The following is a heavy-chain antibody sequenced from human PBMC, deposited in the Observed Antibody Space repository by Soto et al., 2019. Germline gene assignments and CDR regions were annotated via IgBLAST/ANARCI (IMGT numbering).Heavy chain of an antibody. D-gene: IGHD5-18*01. V-gene: IGHV4-59*08. CDR1: GGSISSYY. CDR2: IYYSGST. Sequence: QVQLQESGPGLVKPSETLSLTCTVSGGSISSYYWSWIRQPPGKGLEWIGYIYYSGSTNYNPSLNSRFTISVDTSKNRFSLKLSSVTAADTAVYYCARRYGSCFDDWGQGTLVTVSS. J-gene: IGHJ4*02. CDR3: ARRYGSCFDD.